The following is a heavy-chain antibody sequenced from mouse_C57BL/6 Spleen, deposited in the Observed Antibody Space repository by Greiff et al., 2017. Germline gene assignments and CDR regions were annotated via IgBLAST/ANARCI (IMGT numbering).Heavy chain of an antibody. V-gene: IGHV5-4*01. CDR2: ISDGGSYT. CDR3: ARDLGYGNFDY. CDR1: GFTFSSYA. Sequence: EVKLVESGGGLVKPGGSLKLSCAASGFTFSSYAMSWVRQTPEKRLEWVATISDGGSYTYYPDNVKGRFTISRDNAKNNLYLQMSHLKSEDTAMYYCARDLGYGNFDYWGQGTTLTVSS. J-gene: IGHJ2*01. D-gene: IGHD2-1*01.